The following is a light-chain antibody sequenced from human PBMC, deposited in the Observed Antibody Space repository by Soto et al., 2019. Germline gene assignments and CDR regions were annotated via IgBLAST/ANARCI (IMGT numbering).Light chain of an antibody. V-gene: IGKV1-5*01. CDR1: QSISSW. J-gene: IGKJ5*01. CDR3: QQYNSPT. Sequence: DIQMTQSPSTLSAYVGERVTITWRASQSISSWLAWYQQKPGKAPKLLIYDDSSLERGVPSRFIGSGSWTEFTLTISSLQADDFASYYCQQYNSPTFGQGTRLEIK. CDR2: DDS.